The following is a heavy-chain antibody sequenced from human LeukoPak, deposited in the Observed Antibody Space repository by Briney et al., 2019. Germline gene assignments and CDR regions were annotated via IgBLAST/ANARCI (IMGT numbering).Heavy chain of an antibody. V-gene: IGHV3-73*01. J-gene: IGHJ6*02. CDR1: GFTFSGSA. D-gene: IGHD3-10*01. CDR3: TRHKESRGFYFGSGSSPGMDV. Sequence: GESLTLSCAASGFTFSGSAIHWVRQAPGKGLEWVGRIRSKANTYATAYAASVKGRFTISRDDSRNTAYLHMNGLKTEDTAVYYCTRHKESRGFYFGSGSSPGMDVWGQGTTVTVSS. CDR2: IRSKANTYAT.